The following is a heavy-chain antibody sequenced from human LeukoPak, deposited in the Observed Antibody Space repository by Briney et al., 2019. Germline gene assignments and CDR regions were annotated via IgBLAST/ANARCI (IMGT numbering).Heavy chain of an antibody. CDR3: VNIGSGPASQIFYYYYAIDV. J-gene: IGHJ6*02. CDR2: INNRGDVT. V-gene: IGHV3-23*01. D-gene: IGHD3-10*01. Sequence: GGSLRLSCAASGSTSITYAMTWVREAPGKGLEWVSTINNRGDVTFHADSVKGRFTISRDNSKNTLYLQMNSLRPEDTAVYYCVNIGSGPASQIFYYYYAIDVWGQGTTVTVSS. CDR1: GSTSITYA.